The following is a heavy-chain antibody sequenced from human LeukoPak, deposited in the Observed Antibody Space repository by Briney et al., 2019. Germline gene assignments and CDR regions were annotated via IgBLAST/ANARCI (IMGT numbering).Heavy chain of an antibody. CDR1: GFTFSSYG. J-gene: IGHJ2*01. Sequence: PGRSLRLSCAASGFTFSSYGMHWVRQAPGKGLEWVAVIGYDGRNKYYADSVKGRFIISRDNSKNTLYLQMNILRAEDTAEYYCARDMEQWLVQDWYFDLWGRGTLVTVSS. CDR2: IGYDGRNK. D-gene: IGHD6-19*01. CDR3: ARDMEQWLVQDWYFDL. V-gene: IGHV3-33*01.